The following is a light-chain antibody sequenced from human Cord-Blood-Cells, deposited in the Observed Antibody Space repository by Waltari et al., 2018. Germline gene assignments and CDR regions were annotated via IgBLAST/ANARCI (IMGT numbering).Light chain of an antibody. CDR2: DAS. J-gene: IGLJ1*01. CDR1: SSDVGGYNY. CDR3: SSYTSSSTLYV. V-gene: IGLV2-14*01. Sequence: QSALTQPASVSGSPGQSITISCTGTSSDVGGYNYVSWYQQHPGQAPKLMIYDASNRPSGVSNRFSGSKSGNTASLTISGLQAEDEADYYCSSYTSSSTLYVFGTGTKVTVL.